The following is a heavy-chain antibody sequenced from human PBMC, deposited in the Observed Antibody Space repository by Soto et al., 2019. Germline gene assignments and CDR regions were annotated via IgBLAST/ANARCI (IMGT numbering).Heavy chain of an antibody. CDR1: GFTFTRSA. J-gene: IGHJ6*02. CDR2: VVVNSDNT. CDR3: ATESPVLPFTAGAYYYYNGMDV. D-gene: IGHD2-2*01. V-gene: IGHV1-58*01. Sequence: SVKVSYKASGFTFTRSAVQWVRQARGQRLEWIGWVVVNSDNTNYAQKFQDRVTITRDMSTSTSYMELTSLGSEDTAVYYCATESPVLPFTAGAYYYYNGMDVWGQGTTVTVSS.